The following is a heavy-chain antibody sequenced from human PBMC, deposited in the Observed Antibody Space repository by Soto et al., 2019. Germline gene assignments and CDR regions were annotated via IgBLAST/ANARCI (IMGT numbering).Heavy chain of an antibody. CDR3: AAGGGLPRYY. J-gene: IGHJ4*02. Sequence: QLQLQESGSGLVKPSQTLSLTCAVSGGSISSGGYSWSWIRQPPGKGLEWIGYIYHSGSTYYNPSHKRRVTVSVDRSKNQFSLKMSSVTAADTAVYYCAAGGGLPRYYWGQGTLVTVSS. D-gene: IGHD5-12*01. CDR2: IYHSGST. V-gene: IGHV4-30-2*01. CDR1: GGSISSGGYS.